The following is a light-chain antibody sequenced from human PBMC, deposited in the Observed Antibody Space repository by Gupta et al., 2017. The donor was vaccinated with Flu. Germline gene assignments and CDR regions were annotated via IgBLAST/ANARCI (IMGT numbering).Light chain of an antibody. CDR3: QQCDYYSPLT. CDR1: QSISNL. CDR2: KAS. J-gene: IGKJ4*01. V-gene: IGKV1-5*03. Sequence: DIQMTQSPSTLSASVGDRVTITCRASQSISNLLAWYQQKPGKAPKLLIYKASSLESGVPSRFSGRGSGTEFTLTISSLQPDDFATYYCQQCDYYSPLTFGGET.